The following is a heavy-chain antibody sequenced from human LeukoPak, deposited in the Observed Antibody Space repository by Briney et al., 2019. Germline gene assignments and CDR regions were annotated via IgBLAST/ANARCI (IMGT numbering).Heavy chain of an antibody. V-gene: IGHV3-23*01. Sequence: PGGSLRLSCAASGFTFNSYTMSWIRQAPGKGLEWVSGMSGSGGTPDYADSVKGRFTISRDNSKNTVYLQMNSLRADDTAVYYCAKGRVFGSGSFFDFDYWGQGTLVTVSS. CDR3: AKGRVFGSGSFFDFDY. CDR1: GFTFNSYT. J-gene: IGHJ4*02. CDR2: MSGSGGTP. D-gene: IGHD3-10*01.